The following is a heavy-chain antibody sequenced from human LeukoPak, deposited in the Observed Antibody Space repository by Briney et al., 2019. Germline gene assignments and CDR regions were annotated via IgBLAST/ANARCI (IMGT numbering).Heavy chain of an antibody. V-gene: IGHV4-4*07. CDR1: GGSISSYY. CDR2: IYTSGST. D-gene: IGHD3-10*01. J-gene: IGHJ5*02. Sequence: SETLSLTCTVSGGSISSYYWSWIRQPPGKGLEWIGRIYTSGSTHFNPSLQSRGTTSLDTSKNQSSLMLSSLTTAATAVSSFPGDGYYYGSGSYPFGPWGEGNLVTVSS. CDR3: PGDGYYYGSGSYPFGP.